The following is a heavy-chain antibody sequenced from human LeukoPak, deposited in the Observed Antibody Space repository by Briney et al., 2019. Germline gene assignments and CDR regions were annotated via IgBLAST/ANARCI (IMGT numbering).Heavy chain of an antibody. CDR3: AKPPYYGSAMWFDY. Sequence: PGRSLRLSCAASGFTFSSYGMHWVRQAPGKGLEWVAVISYDGSNKYYADSVKGRFTISRDNSKNTLYLQMNSLRAEDTAVYYCAKPPYYGSAMWFDYWGQGTLVTVSS. CDR1: GFTFSSYG. CDR2: ISYDGSNK. V-gene: IGHV3-30*18. D-gene: IGHD3-10*01. J-gene: IGHJ4*02.